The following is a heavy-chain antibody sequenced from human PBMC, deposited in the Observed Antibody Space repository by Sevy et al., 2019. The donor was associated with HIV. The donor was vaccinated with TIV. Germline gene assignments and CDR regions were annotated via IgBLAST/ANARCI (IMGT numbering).Heavy chain of an antibody. CDR3: ASLAAASGLDYMDV. V-gene: IGHV1-46*01. D-gene: IGHD6-13*01. J-gene: IGHJ6*03. CDR2: SNPSGGYT. Sequence: ASVKVSCKASGYTLTSHYMHWVRQAPGQGLEWMGISNPSGGYTRCAQKFQGRVIMTRDTSTSTAYMELSSLRSDDTAVHYCASLAAASGLDYMDVWGKGTTVTVSS. CDR1: GYTLTSHY.